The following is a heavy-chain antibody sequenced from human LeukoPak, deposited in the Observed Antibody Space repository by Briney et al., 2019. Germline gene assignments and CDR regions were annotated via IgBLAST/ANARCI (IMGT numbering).Heavy chain of an antibody. CDR1: GGSISSGGYH. J-gene: IGHJ4*02. D-gene: IGHD3-9*01. Sequence: SETLSLTCTVSGGSISSGGYHWSWIRQHPGKGLEWIGYIYYSGSTYYNPSLKSRVTISVDTSKNQFSLKLSSVTAADTAVYYCARGTPSELRYFDWLLTFDYWGQGTLVTVSS. CDR2: IYYSGST. CDR3: ARGTPSELRYFDWLLTFDY. V-gene: IGHV4-31*03.